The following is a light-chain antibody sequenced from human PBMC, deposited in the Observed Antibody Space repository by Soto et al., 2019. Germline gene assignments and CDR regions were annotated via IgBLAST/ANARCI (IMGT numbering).Light chain of an antibody. Sequence: IVLTKSQDTLSFSPGERAALSCRASQSVSRYLAWYQQKPGQAPRLLIYDASSRATGIPARFSGSGSGTDFTLTISSLEPEDFAVYYCQQRSNWLWTFGQGSMV. J-gene: IGKJ1*01. CDR3: QQRSNWLWT. CDR2: DAS. CDR1: QSVSRY. V-gene: IGKV3-11*01.